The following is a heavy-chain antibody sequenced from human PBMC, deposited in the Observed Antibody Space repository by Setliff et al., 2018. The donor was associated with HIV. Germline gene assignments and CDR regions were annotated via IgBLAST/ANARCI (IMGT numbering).Heavy chain of an antibody. Sequence: GGSLRLSCAVSGLTISPYWMSWVRQAPGKGLEWVANINPDGTVKLYVDSVKGRFAISRDNAENSLSLQMNSLRAEDTAVYYCAKGVKWLDPWGQGIQVTVSS. CDR3: AKGVKWLDP. J-gene: IGHJ5*02. V-gene: IGHV3-7*01. CDR1: GLTISPYW. CDR2: INPDGTVK. D-gene: IGHD3-16*01.